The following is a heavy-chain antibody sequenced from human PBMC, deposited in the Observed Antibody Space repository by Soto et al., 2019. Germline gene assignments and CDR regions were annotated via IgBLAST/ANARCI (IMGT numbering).Heavy chain of an antibody. CDR2: IGTAGDT. J-gene: IGHJ6*01. CDR1: GFTFSSYD. V-gene: IGHV3-13*01. Sequence: GGSLRLSCAASGFTFSSYDMHWVRQATGKGLEWVSAIGTAGDTYYPGYVKGRFTISRENAKNSLYLQMNSLRAGDTAVYYYARELAARDSYYYYGMDVWGQGTTVTVSS. CDR3: ARELAARDSYYYYGMDV. D-gene: IGHD6-6*01.